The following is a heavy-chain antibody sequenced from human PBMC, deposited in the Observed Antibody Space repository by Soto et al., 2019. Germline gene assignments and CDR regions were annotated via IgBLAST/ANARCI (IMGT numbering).Heavy chain of an antibody. J-gene: IGHJ5*01. CDR2: IYTSGIT. CDR3: ARGPGSYNWFDS. D-gene: IGHD3-10*01. CDR1: GGSISSYY. Sequence: PSETLSLTCTVSGGSISSYYWIWIRQPAGKGLEWIGRIYTSGITKYNPSLESRVTMSVDTSKNQFSLSLSSVTAADTAVYYCARGPGSYNWFDSWGQGTLVTVSS. V-gene: IGHV4-4*07.